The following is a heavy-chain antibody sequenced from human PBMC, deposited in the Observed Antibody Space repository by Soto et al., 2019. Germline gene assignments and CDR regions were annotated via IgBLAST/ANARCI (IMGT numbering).Heavy chain of an antibody. CDR1: GGSFSSYA. CDR2: IIPIFGTA. CDR3: AESARFRYDNSGSYAVGNYFYSYGMDV. Sequence: SGKVSCKASGGSFSSYAISWVRQAPGKGLEWMGGIIPIFGTANYAQKFQGRVTITADESTSTAYMELSSLRSEDTAVYYCAESARFRYDNSGSYAVGNYFYSYGMDVWGDVTPVPI. J-gene: IGHJ6*02. D-gene: IGHD3-22*01. V-gene: IGHV1-69*13.